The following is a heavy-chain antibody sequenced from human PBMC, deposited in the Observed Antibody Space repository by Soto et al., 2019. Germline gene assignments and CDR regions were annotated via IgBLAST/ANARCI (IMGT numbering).Heavy chain of an antibody. Sequence: SETLSLTCAVYGGSFSGYYWSWIRQPPGKWLEWIGEINHSGSTNYNPSLKSRVTISVDTSKNQFSLKLSSVTAADTAVYYCARGRDYYGSGSYYLTFFDYWGQGXLVTVYS. D-gene: IGHD3-10*01. J-gene: IGHJ4*02. CDR2: INHSGST. V-gene: IGHV4-34*01. CDR3: ARGRDYYGSGSYYLTFFDY. CDR1: GGSFSGYY.